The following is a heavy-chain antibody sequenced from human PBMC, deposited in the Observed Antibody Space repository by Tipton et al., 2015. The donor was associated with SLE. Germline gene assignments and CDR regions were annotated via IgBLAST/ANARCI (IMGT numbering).Heavy chain of an antibody. Sequence: TLSLTCTVSGGSISSSNFCWGWIRQPPGKGLEWIGCIFYGGNTFYSPSLRSRLTISVDTSNNQFSLKLSSLTAADTAVYYCARSIVATTDFDYWGQGTLVTVSA. D-gene: IGHD5-12*01. CDR2: IFYGGNT. J-gene: IGHJ4*02. CDR3: ARSIVATTDFDY. V-gene: IGHV4-39*07. CDR1: GGSISSSNFC.